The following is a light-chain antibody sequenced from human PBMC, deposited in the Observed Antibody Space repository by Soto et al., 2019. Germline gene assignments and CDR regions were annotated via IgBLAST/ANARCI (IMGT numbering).Light chain of an antibody. CDR3: SSYTSRSTLV. CDR2: EVS. J-gene: IGLJ2*01. Sequence: QSVLPQPASVSGSPGQSITISCTGTSSDVGGYKYVSWYQQHPGKAPKLMIYEVSNRPSGVSNRFSGSKSGNTASLTITGLQAEDEAEYYCSSYTSRSTLVFGGGTKVTVL. CDR1: SSDVGGYKY. V-gene: IGLV2-14*01.